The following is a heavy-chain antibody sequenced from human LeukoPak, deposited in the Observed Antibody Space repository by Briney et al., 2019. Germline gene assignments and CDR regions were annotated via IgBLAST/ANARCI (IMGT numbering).Heavy chain of an antibody. D-gene: IGHD2-15*01. V-gene: IGHV4-39*07. J-gene: IGHJ3*01. CDR2: IYYSGST. CDR3: ARGGGLYTGNAFDV. Sequence: PSETLSLTCTVSGGSISSSSYYWGWIRQPPGKGLEWIGSIYYSGSTYYNPSLKSRVTISVDTSKNQFSLELSSVTAADTAVYYCARGGGLYTGNAFDVWGQGAMLTVSS. CDR1: GGSISSSSYY.